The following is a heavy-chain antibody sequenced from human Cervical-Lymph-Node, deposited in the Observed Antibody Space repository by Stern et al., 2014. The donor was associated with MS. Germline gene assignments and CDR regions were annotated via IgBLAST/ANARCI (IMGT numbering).Heavy chain of an antibody. V-gene: IGHV1-18*01. Sequence: QVQLVQSGAEGRKPGASVTVSCKASGYTFPRYGITWVRQAAGQRLECLGWISAHNGDRNSAQGVQDRVTMTTDTSTSTAYMELRSLRSDDTAIYYCARALDVIAAGDYWGQGTLVTVSS. CDR1: GYTFPRYG. J-gene: IGHJ4*02. CDR2: ISAHNGDR. CDR3: ARALDVIAAGDY. D-gene: IGHD6-25*01.